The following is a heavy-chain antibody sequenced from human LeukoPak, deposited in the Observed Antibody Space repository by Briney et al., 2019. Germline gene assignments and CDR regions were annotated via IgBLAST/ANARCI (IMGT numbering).Heavy chain of an antibody. CDR1: GFTFSSYE. CDR3: ARIGGGSGLDY. D-gene: IGHD2-15*01. V-gene: IGHV3-48*03. CDR2: ISSSGSTI. J-gene: IGHJ4*02. Sequence: GGSLRLSCAASGFTFSSYEMNWVRQAPGKGLEWVSYISSSGSTIYYADSVKGRFTISRDNAKNSLYLQMTSLRAEDTAVYYCARIGGGSGLDYWGQGTLVTVSS.